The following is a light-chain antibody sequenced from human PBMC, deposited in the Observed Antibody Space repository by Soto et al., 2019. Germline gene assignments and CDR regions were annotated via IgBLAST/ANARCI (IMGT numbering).Light chain of an antibody. CDR2: GAS. Sequence: EIVLTQSPGTLSLSPGEIATLSCRASQSVSSSYLAWYQQKPGQAPRLLIYGASSRATGIPDRFSGSGSGTDFTLTISRLEPEDFAVYYCQQYGSSPLKFGQGTKVDIK. V-gene: IGKV3-20*01. CDR1: QSVSSSY. J-gene: IGKJ1*01. CDR3: QQYGSSPLK.